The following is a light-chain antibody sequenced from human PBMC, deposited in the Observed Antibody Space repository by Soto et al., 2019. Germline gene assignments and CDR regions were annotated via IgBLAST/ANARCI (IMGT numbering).Light chain of an antibody. V-gene: IGLV1-40*01. Sequence: QSVLTQPPSVSGAPGQRVTISCTGSSSNIGAGYNVHWYQHLPGTAPKLLIFGNNNRPSGAPDRFSGSKSGTSASLAITGLQAEDEADYYCQSYDNNQSIVFGGGTKLTVL. CDR1: SSNIGAGYN. J-gene: IGLJ2*01. CDR2: GNN. CDR3: QSYDNNQSIV.